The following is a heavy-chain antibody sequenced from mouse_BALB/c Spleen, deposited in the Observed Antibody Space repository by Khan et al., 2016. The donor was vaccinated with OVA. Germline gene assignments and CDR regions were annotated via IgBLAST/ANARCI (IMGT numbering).Heavy chain of an antibody. J-gene: IGHJ3*01. V-gene: IGHV1-4*01. CDR2: INPSNGYT. D-gene: IGHD2-14*01. CDR3: VRDGAYHRNDGWFAY. CDR1: GYTFTNYT. Sequence: VQLQQSGAELARPGASVKMSCKASGYTFTNYTIHWIKKRPGQGLEWIGYINPSNGYTNYNQKFKDKATLTTDKSSTTAYLQLSSLTSDDSVVYNCVRDGAYHRNDGWFAYWGQGTLVTVSA.